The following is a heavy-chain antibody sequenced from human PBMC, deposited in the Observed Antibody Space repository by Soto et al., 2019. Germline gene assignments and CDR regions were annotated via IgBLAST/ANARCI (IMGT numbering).Heavy chain of an antibody. Sequence: SLRLSCGASAFSFSHYAMHWVRQVPGKGLECVAVISYDGNIKRYADSVKGRFTISRDNSENTLYLQMNSLSPEDTAVYYCARAGYCSGGRCYSPYYYYYGMDVWGQGTTVTVSS. D-gene: IGHD2-15*01. J-gene: IGHJ6*02. CDR1: AFSFSHYA. CDR3: ARAGYCSGGRCYSPYYYYYGMDV. CDR2: ISYDGNIK. V-gene: IGHV3-30-3*01.